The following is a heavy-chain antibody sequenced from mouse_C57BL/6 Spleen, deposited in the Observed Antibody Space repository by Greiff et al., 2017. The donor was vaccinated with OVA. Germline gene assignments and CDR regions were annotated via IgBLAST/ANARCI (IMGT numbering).Heavy chain of an antibody. CDR1: GYSFTGYY. Sequence: VQLQQSGPELVKPGASVKISCKASGYSFTGYYMNWVKQSPEKSLEWIGEINPSTGGTTYNQKFKAKATLTVDKSSSTAYMQLKSLTSEDSAVYYCGRKGEYYGSSHFFDYWGQGTTLTVSS. D-gene: IGHD1-1*01. V-gene: IGHV1-42*01. CDR2: INPSTGGT. J-gene: IGHJ2*01. CDR3: GRKGEYYGSSHFFDY.